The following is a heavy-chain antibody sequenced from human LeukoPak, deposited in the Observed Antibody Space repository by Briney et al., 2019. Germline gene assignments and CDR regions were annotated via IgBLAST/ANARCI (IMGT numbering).Heavy chain of an antibody. J-gene: IGHJ4*02. CDR2: ISGSGGST. V-gene: IGHV3-23*01. Sequence: GGSLRLSCVPSGFSFSNYAMSWVRQAPGKGLEWVSSISGSGGSTHYVDSVKGRFTISRDKTKNTLYLQMNSLRAEDTAIYSCAKWHRSPYFFDSWGQGTLVTVSS. CDR3: AKWHRSPYFFDS. CDR1: GFSFSNYA.